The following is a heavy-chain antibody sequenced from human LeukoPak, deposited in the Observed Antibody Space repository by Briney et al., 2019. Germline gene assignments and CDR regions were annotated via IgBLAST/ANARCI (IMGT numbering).Heavy chain of an antibody. V-gene: IGHV1-69*13. CDR2: IIPIFGTA. D-gene: IGHD3-10*01. J-gene: IGHJ3*02. Sequence: GASVKVPCKASGGTFSSYAISWVRQAPGQGLEWMGGIIPIFGTANYAQKFQGRVTITADESTSTAYVELSSLRPEDTAVYYCARLQKPDYYGSGSYYKSYDAFDIWGQGTMVTVSS. CDR1: GGTFSSYA. CDR3: ARLQKPDYYGSGSYYKSYDAFDI.